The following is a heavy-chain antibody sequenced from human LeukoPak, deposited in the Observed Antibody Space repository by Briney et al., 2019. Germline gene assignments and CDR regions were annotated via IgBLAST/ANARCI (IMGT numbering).Heavy chain of an antibody. J-gene: IGHJ4*02. CDR1: GFNFTTYR. CDR3: ATHPTFDY. CDR2: INSDGSNI. V-gene: IGHV3-74*01. Sequence: GGSLRLSCAASGFNFTTYRMEWVRQAPGKGLVWVSRINSDGSNIGYADSVKGRFTISRDKDKNTLYLQMNSLRAEDTAVYYCATHPTFDYWGQGTLVTVSS.